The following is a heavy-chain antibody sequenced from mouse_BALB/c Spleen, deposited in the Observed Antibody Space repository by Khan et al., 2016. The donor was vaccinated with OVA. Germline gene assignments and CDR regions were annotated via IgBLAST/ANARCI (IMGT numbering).Heavy chain of an antibody. J-gene: IGHJ4*01. CDR1: GYSITTNYA. CDR2: ISYSGST. CDR3: ARKNYYGYAVDY. Sequence: EVQLQESGPGLVKPSQSLSLTCTVTGYSITTNYAWDWIRQFPENKLEWMGYISYSGSTSYNPSLKSRISITRDTSKNQFFLQLNSVTTEDTATYYWARKNYYGYAVDYWGQGTSVTVSS. V-gene: IGHV3-2*02. D-gene: IGHD1-1*01.